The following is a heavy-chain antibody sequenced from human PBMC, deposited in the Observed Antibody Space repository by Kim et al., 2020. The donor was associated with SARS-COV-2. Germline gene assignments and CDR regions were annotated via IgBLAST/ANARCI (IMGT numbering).Heavy chain of an antibody. Sequence: GGSLRLSCAASGFTFSSYAMSWVRQAPGKGLEWVSAISGSGGSTYYADSVKGRFTISRDNSKNTLYLQMNSLRAEDTAVYYCAKVWTIAAAGTKVGSKYFQHWGQGTLVTVSS. CDR1: GFTFSSYA. D-gene: IGHD6-13*01. J-gene: IGHJ1*01. CDR2: ISGSGGST. CDR3: AKVWTIAAAGTKVGSKYFQH. V-gene: IGHV3-23*01.